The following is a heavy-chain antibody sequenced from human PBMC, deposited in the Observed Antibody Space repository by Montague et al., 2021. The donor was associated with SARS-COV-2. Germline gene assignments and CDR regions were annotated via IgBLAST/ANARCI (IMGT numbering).Heavy chain of an antibody. D-gene: IGHD5-24*01. CDR2: IWYDGSNK. J-gene: IGHJ4*02. Sequence: SRSLSWAASGFTFSSYGMHWVRQAPGKGLEWVAVIWYDGSNKYYADSVKGRFTISRDNSKNTLYLQMNSLRAEDTAVYYCARDVGWEMATTPGGDTDYWGQGTLVTVSS. V-gene: IGHV3-33*01. CDR3: ARDVGWEMATTPGGDTDY. CDR1: GFTFSSYG.